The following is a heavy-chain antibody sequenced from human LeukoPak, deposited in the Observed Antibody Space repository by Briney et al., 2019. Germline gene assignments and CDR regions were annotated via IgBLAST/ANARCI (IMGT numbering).Heavy chain of an antibody. V-gene: IGHV3-23*01. CDR1: GFTFSSYA. D-gene: IGHD3-10*01. Sequence: GGSLRLSCAASGFTFSSYAMSWVRQAPGKGLEWVSSISGSGGSTYYADSVKGRFTISRDNSKNTLYLQMNSLRAEETAVYYCAKYFRGSRSSDYWGQGALVTVSS. J-gene: IGHJ4*02. CDR3: AKYFRGSRSSDY. CDR2: ISGSGGST.